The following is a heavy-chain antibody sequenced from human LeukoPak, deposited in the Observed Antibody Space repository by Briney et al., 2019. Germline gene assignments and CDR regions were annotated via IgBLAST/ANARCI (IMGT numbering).Heavy chain of an antibody. CDR2: INAGNGNT. J-gene: IGHJ4*02. V-gene: IGHV1-3*01. D-gene: IGHD6-19*01. CDR3: ARWSAGIAVAGFDY. Sequence: ASVKVSCKASGYTFTSYAMHWVRQAPGQRLEWMGWINAGNGNTKYSQKFQGRVTITRDTSASTAYMELSSLRSEDTAVYYCARWSAGIAVAGFDYWGQGTLVTVSS. CDR1: GYTFTSYA.